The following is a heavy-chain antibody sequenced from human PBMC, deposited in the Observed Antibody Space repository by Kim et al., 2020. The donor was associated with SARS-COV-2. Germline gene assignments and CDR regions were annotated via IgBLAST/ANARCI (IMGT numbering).Heavy chain of an antibody. CDR3: ARVMRVERYYYDSGYDFDY. J-gene: IGHJ4*02. CDR2: ITYDGSNK. CDR1: GFTFSSYA. V-gene: IGHV3-30*04. Sequence: GGSLRLSCAASGFTFSSYAMHWVRQAPGKGLEWVAVITYDGSNKYYADSVKGRFTISRDNSKNTLYLQMNSLRAEDTAVYYCARVMRVERYYYDSGYDFDYWGQGTLVTVSS. D-gene: IGHD3-22*01.